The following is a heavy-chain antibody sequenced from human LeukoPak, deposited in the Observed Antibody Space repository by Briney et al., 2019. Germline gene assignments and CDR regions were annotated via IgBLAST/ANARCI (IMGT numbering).Heavy chain of an antibody. J-gene: IGHJ4*02. D-gene: IGHD4-17*01. Sequence: GRSLRLSCAASGFTFSSYAMHWVRQAPGKGLEWVAVISYDGSNKYYADSVKGRFTISRDNSKNTLYLQMNSLRAEDTAVYYCARDYGDYGRRFDYWGQGTLVTVSS. CDR1: GFTFSSYA. V-gene: IGHV3-30*04. CDR2: ISYDGSNK. CDR3: ARDYGDYGRRFDY.